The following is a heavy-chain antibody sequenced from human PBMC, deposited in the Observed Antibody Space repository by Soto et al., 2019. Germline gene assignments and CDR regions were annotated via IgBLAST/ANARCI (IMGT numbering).Heavy chain of an antibody. V-gene: IGHV1-46*01. D-gene: IGHD3-3*01. CDR3: ARERIRFWEWLSFYYYYGMDV. CDR2: INPSGGST. CDR1: GYTFTSYY. Sequence: ASVKVSCKASGYTFTSYYMHWVRQAPGQGLEWMGIINPSGGSTSYAQKFQGRVTMTRDTSTSTVYMELSSLRSEDTAVYYCARERIRFWEWLSFYYYYGMDVWGQGTTVTVSS. J-gene: IGHJ6*02.